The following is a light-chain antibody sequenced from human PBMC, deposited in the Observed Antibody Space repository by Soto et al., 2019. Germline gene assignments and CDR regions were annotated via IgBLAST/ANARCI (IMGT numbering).Light chain of an antibody. CDR2: DAS. V-gene: IGKV3-11*01. CDR1: QSVSSY. CDR3: QQRYHWPPFT. J-gene: IGKJ3*01. Sequence: EIVLTQSQATLSLSPGERATLSCRASQSVSSYLDWYQQKPGQAPSILIYDASNRATGIPARFSGSGSGTDFTLTISSLEPEDFAVYYCQQRYHWPPFTFGPGTKVDIK.